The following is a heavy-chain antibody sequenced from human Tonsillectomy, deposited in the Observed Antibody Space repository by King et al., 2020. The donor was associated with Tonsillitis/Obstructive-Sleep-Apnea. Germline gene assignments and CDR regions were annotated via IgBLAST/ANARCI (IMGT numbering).Heavy chain of an antibody. CDR2: ISYDGTNK. Sequence: VQLVESGGGVVQPGRSLRLSCAASGFTFSTYAIHWVRQAPGKGLEWVAVISYDGTNKYYADSVKGRFTISRDNSKNTLYLQMNSLRAEDTAVYYCSRGDYGAWTLIDPWGQGTLVTVSS. CDR3: SRGDYGAWTLIDP. D-gene: IGHD4-17*01. J-gene: IGHJ5*02. V-gene: IGHV3-30*04. CDR1: GFTFSTYA.